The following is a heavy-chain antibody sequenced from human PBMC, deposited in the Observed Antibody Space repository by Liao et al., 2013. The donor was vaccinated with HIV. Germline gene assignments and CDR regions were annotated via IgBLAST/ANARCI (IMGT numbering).Heavy chain of an antibody. CDR1: GDSISSGSYY. Sequence: QVQLQESGPGLVRPSQTLSLTCTVSGDSISSGSYYWSWIRQPAGKGLEWIGRIYMTGSSNYNPSLKSRVNMSVDKSKNHFSLSLTSVTAADTAVYYCARDNYGDYVHAFDIWGQGTMVTVSS. V-gene: IGHV4-61*02. J-gene: IGHJ3*02. CDR3: ARDNYGDYVHAFDI. D-gene: IGHD4-17*01. CDR2: IYMTGSS.